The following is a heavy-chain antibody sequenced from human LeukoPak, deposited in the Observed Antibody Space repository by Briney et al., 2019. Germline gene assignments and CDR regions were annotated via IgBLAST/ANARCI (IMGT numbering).Heavy chain of an antibody. J-gene: IGHJ3*02. Sequence: GGSLRLSCAVSGVTVSSNHMSWVRQAPGKGLEWVSAIYSGGGTYYADSVKGRFTLSRDNSKNALYLQMNSLRAEDTAVYYCAKDSNYYDSTAFDIWGQGTMVTVAS. CDR3: AKDSNYYDSTAFDI. CDR2: IYSGGGT. D-gene: IGHD3-22*01. V-gene: IGHV3-66*01. CDR1: GVTVSSNH.